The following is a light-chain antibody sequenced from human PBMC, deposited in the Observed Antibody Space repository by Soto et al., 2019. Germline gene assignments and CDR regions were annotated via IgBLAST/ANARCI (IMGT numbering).Light chain of an antibody. CDR1: EFVTSTY. CDR2: GGS. J-gene: IGKJ1*01. V-gene: IGKV3-20*01. Sequence: EIVCTHSPGTLSFSPVERATLSCRASEFVTSTYLAWYQQKPGQAPRLLIYGGSNRATGIPDRFRGSGSGTDFTLTISRLETEDFAVYYCQQYFTSRTFGQGTKVDIK. CDR3: QQYFTSRT.